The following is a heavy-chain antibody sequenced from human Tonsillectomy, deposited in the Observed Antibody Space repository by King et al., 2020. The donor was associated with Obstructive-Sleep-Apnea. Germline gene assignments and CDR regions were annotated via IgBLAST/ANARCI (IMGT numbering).Heavy chain of an antibody. CDR2: IIPILGIA. J-gene: IGHJ4*02. Sequence: VQLVQSGAAVKKPGSSVKVSCKASGGTFSSYAISWVRQAPGQGLEWRGRIIPILGIANYAQKFQGSDTITAEKSTSKAYMELSSLGSGDTAVDYWAIGVERYDILTGYPFDYWGQGTLVTVSS. D-gene: IGHD3-9*01. V-gene: IGHV1-69*09. CDR3: AIGVERYDILTGYPFDY. CDR1: GGTFSSYA.